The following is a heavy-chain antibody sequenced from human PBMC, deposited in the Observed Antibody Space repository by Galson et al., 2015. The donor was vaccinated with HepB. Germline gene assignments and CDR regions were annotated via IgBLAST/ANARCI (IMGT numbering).Heavy chain of an antibody. J-gene: IGHJ4*02. CDR1: GFTFSSYA. V-gene: IGHV3-64D*06. Sequence: SLRLSCAASGFTFSSYAMHWVRQAPGKGLEYVSAISFNGGSTYYTDSVKGRFTISRDNSKNTLFLQMNTLRTEDTAVYYCVKREVGSYYGRFDYWGQGTLVTVSS. D-gene: IGHD1-26*01. CDR3: VKREVGSYYGRFDY. CDR2: ISFNGGST.